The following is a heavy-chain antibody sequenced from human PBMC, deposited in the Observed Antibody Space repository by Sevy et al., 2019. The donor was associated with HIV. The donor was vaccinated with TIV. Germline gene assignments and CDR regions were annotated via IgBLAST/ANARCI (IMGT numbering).Heavy chain of an antibody. CDR2: IRYDGSNK. J-gene: IGHJ6*02. CDR1: GFTFSSYG. Sequence: GGSLRLSCAASGFTFSSYGMHWVRQAPGKGLEWVVFIRYDGSNKYYADSVKGRFTISRDNSKNTLYLQMNSLRAEDTAVYYCAKDLDLYSSSTYYYYYGMDVWGQGTTVTVSS. V-gene: IGHV3-30*02. D-gene: IGHD6-6*01. CDR3: AKDLDLYSSSTYYYYYGMDV.